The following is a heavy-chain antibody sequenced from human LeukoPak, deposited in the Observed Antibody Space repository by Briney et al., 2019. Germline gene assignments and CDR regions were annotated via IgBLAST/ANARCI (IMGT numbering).Heavy chain of an antibody. CDR2: IYYSGST. CDR3: ARKAARTRHYYYYYMDV. V-gene: IGHV4-59*07. D-gene: IGHD6-6*01. CDR1: GGPLSSHY. Sequence: SDTLSLTCTLSGGPLSSHYWRWLPHPPGKALEWIGYIYYSGSTNYNPSLKIRVTISVDTSKNQFSLKLSCVTAADTAVYYCARKAARTRHYYYYYMDVWGKGATVTVSS. J-gene: IGHJ6*03.